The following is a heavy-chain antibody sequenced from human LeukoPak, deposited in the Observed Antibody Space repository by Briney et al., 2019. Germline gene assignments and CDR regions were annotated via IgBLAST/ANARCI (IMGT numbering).Heavy chain of an antibody. CDR2: INPSGGRT. J-gene: IGHJ6*04. CDR1: GYTFTSYY. Sequence: ASVKVSCKASGYTFTSYYMHWVRHAPGQGLEWMGIINPSGGRTSYAQKFQGRVTMTRDTSTSTVYMELSSLRSEDTAVYYCARDSYQLLSHYYYGVDVWGKGTTVTVSS. D-gene: IGHD2-2*01. CDR3: ARDSYQLLSHYYYGVDV. V-gene: IGHV1-46*01.